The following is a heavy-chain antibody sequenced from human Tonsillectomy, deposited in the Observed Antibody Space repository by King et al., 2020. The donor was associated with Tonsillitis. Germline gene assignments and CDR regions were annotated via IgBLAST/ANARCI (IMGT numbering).Heavy chain of an antibody. J-gene: IGHJ4*02. CDR1: GFPFSNAW. D-gene: IGHD6-13*01. CDR2: IKSKTDGGTT. Sequence: VPLLASWGGLVQPGGSLRLSCEASGFPFSNAWMSWVRQAPGQGLEWIGRIKSKTDGGTTEYAAPVNGRFTISRDDSKNTLYLQMNSLKTEDTAGEDVTTEEQRVLTYGGQGTRGTV. V-gene: IGHV3-15*01. CDR3: TTEEQRVLTY.